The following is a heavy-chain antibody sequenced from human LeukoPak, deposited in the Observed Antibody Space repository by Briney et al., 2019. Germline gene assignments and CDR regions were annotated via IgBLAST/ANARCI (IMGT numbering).Heavy chain of an antibody. CDR2: IYYSGST. Sequence: SGTLSLTCTVSGGSISSSSYYWGWIRQPPGKGLEWIGSIYYSGSTYYNPSLKSRLTISVDTSKNQFSLKLSSVTAADTAVYYCARAQNYYDSSGYYYFDYWGQGTLVTVSS. V-gene: IGHV4-39*07. CDR3: ARAQNYYDSSGYYYFDY. CDR1: GGSISSSSYY. D-gene: IGHD3-22*01. J-gene: IGHJ4*02.